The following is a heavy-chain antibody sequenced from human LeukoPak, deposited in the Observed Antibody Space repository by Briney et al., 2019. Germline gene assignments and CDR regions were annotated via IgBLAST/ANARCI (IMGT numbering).Heavy chain of an antibody. CDR1: GYTFTSYD. J-gene: IGHJ3*02. CDR2: MNPNSGNT. D-gene: IGHD5-12*01. CDR3: ARGSGKWLRLILSVWPYAFDI. Sequence: ASVKVSCKASGYTFTSYDINWVRQATGQGLEWMGWMNPNSGNTGYAQKFQGRVTMTRNTSISTAYMELSSLRSEDTAVYYCARGSGKWLRLILSVWPYAFDIWGQGTMVTVSS. V-gene: IGHV1-8*01.